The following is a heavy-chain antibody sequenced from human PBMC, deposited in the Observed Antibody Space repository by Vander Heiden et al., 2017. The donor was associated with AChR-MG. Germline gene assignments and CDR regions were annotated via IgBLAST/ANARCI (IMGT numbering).Heavy chain of an antibody. V-gene: IGHV1-2*04. D-gene: IGHD4-17*01. Sequence: QVQLVQSGAEVKKPGASVKVSCKASGYTLTGYYMHWVGQAPGQGLEWMGWISPNSGGKNYAQKVQGWVTMTRDTSISTAYMELSRLRSDDTAVYYCERGTRLKIYGDLFDYWGQGTLVTVSS. CDR3: ERGTRLKIYGDLFDY. CDR1: GYTLTGYY. J-gene: IGHJ4*02. CDR2: ISPNSGGK.